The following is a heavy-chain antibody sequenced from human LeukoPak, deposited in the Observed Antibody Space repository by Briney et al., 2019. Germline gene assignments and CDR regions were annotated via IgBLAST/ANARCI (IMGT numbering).Heavy chain of an antibody. Sequence: SETLSLTCTVSGGSISSSSYYWGWIRQPPGKGLEWIGSIYYSGSTYYNPSLKSRVTISVDTSKNQFSLKLSSVTAADTAVYCCAGAYYYDSSAPNYYFDYWGQGTLVTVSS. CDR2: IYYSGST. V-gene: IGHV4-39*07. D-gene: IGHD3-22*01. J-gene: IGHJ4*02. CDR1: GGSISSSSYY. CDR3: AGAYYYDSSAPNYYFDY.